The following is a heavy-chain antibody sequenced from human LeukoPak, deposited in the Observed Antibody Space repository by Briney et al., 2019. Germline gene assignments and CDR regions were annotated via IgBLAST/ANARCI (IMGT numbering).Heavy chain of an antibody. Sequence: NPSETLSLTCTVSGGSISSYYWSWIRQPPGKGLEWIGYIYYSGSTNYNPSLKSRVTISVDTSKNQFSLKLSSVTAADTAVYYCARGLDIVVVPAAPDPDYYYYMDVWGKGTTVTVSS. V-gene: IGHV4-59*01. CDR3: ARGLDIVVVPAAPDPDYYYYMDV. CDR1: GGSISSYY. CDR2: IYYSGST. J-gene: IGHJ6*03. D-gene: IGHD2-2*01.